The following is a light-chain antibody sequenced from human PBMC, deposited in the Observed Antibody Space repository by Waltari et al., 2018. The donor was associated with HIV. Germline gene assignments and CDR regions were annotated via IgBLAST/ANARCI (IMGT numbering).Light chain of an antibody. CDR1: SSNIGNNS. CDR2: ENN. CDR3: GTWDNSLYAWV. Sequence: QSVLTQPPSVSAAPGQRVTISCSGSSSNIGNNSVSWYLVFPGAAPKLLIFENNKRPSGIPDRFSGSKSGTSATLGITGLQTGDEADYYCGTWDNSLYAWVFGGGTKLTVL. J-gene: IGLJ2*01. V-gene: IGLV1-51*02.